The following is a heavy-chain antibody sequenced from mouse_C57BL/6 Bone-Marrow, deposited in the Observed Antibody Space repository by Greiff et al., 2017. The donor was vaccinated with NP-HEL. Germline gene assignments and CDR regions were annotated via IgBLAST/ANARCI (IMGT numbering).Heavy chain of an antibody. CDR3: NWEDY. Sequence: EVMLVESGGGLVQPGGSMKLSCAASGFTFSDAWMDWVRQSPEKGLEWVADIRNKANNHATYYAESVKGRFTISRDDSKSSIYLQMNSLRAEDTGIYYCNWEDYWGQGTTLTVSS. CDR1: GFTFSDAW. CDR2: IRNKANNHAT. J-gene: IGHJ2*01. V-gene: IGHV6-6*01.